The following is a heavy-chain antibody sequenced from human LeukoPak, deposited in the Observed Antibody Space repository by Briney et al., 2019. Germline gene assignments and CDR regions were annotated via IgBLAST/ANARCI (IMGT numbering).Heavy chain of an antibody. J-gene: IGHJ4*02. Sequence: SVKVSCKASGYTFTSYAISWVRQAPGQGLEWMGGIIPIFATANYAQKFQGRVTITADESTSTAYMKLSSLRSEDTAVYYCARGPITTRSHFDYWGQGTLVTVSS. CDR2: IIPIFATA. CDR3: ARGPITTRSHFDY. CDR1: GYTFTSYA. D-gene: IGHD3-22*01. V-gene: IGHV1-69*13.